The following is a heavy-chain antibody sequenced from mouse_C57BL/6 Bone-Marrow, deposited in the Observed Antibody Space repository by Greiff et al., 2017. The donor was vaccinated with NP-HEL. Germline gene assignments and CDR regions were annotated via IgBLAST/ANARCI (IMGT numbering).Heavy chain of an antibody. CDR2: IYPRSGNT. D-gene: IGHD2-5*01. Sequence: QVQLQQSGAELARPGASVKLSCKASGYTFTSYGISWVKQRTGQGLEWIGEIYPRSGNTYYNEKFKGKATLTADKSSSTAYMELRSLTSEDSAVYFCARGSYYSNLAWFAYWGQGTRVTVSA. V-gene: IGHV1-81*01. J-gene: IGHJ3*01. CDR1: GYTFTSYG. CDR3: ARGSYYSNLAWFAY.